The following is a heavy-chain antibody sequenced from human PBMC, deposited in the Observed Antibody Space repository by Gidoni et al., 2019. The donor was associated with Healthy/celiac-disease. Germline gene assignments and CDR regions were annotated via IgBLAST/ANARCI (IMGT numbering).Heavy chain of an antibody. V-gene: IGHV3-23*01. J-gene: IGHJ4*02. CDR2: ISGSCGST. CDR1: GFPFSSYA. Sequence: EVQLLESGGGLVQPGGCLRLSCAAYGFPFSSYAMSWVRQAPGKGLEWVSAISGSCGSTYYADSVKGRFTISRDNSKHTLYLQMNSLRAEDTAVYYCAKVYGDYGFFDYWGQGTLVTVSS. D-gene: IGHD4-17*01. CDR3: AKVYGDYGFFDY.